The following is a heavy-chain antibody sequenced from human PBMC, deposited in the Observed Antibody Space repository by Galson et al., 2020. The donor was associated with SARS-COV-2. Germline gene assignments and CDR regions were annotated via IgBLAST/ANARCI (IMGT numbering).Heavy chain of an antibody. J-gene: IGHJ3*02. CDR3: ARDIDGPQSFDM. CDR2: MNPAGTFT. Sequence: GGSLRLSCAASGFSLNDFWMHWVRQTPGKEMTWISTMNPAGTFTGYADSVKGRFTMSRDNAKNTLYLQMSSLRVEDTGIYYCARDIDGPQSFDMWGQGTVVTVSS. CDR1: GFSLNDFW. D-gene: IGHD2-15*01. V-gene: IGHV3-74*01.